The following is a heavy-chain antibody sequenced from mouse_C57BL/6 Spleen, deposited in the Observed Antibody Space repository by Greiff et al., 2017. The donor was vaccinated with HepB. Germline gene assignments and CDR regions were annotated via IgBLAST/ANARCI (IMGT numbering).Heavy chain of an antibody. J-gene: IGHJ2*01. Sequence: QVQLQPGAELVKPGASVKLSCKASGYTFTSYWMQWVKQRPGQGLEWIGEIDPSDSYTNYNQKFKGKATLTVDTSSSTAYMQLSSLTSEDSAVYYCARGYYGSSSYFDYWGQGTTLTVSS. D-gene: IGHD1-1*01. CDR3: ARGYYGSSSYFDY. CDR2: IDPSDSYT. V-gene: IGHV1-50*01. CDR1: GYTFTSYW.